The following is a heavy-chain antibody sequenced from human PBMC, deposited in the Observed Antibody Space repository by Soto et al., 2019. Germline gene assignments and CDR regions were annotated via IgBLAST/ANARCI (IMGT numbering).Heavy chain of an antibody. V-gene: IGHV3-48*02. J-gene: IGHJ6*02. CDR3: ARLLYDFWSGYYRRGPLDV. D-gene: IGHD3-3*01. CDR2: ISSSSSTI. Sequence: PGGSLRLSCAASGFTFSSYSMNWVRQAPGKGLEWVSYISSSSSTIYYADSVKGRFTISRDNAKNSLYLQMNSLRDEDTAVYYCARLLYDFWSGYYRRGPLDVWGHGTTVTVSS. CDR1: GFTFSSYS.